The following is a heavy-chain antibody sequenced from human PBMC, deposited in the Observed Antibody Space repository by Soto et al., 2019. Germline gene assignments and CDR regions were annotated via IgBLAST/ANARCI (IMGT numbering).Heavy chain of an antibody. V-gene: IGHV1-69*01. CDR3: ARRITNHHKNYYSGMDV. J-gene: IGHJ6*02. D-gene: IGHD2-8*01. Sequence: QVQLVQSGAEVKKPGSSVKVSCKASGGTFSSYAISWVRQAPGQGLEWMGGIIPIFGTANYAQKFQGRVTITADESTSTAYMELSSLRSEDTAVYYCARRITNHHKNYYSGMDVWGQGTTVTVSS. CDR2: IIPIFGTA. CDR1: GGTFSSYA.